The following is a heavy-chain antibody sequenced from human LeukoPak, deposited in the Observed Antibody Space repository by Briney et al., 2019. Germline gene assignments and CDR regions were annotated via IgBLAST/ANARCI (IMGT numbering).Heavy chain of an antibody. Sequence: ASVKVSCKASGYTFTGYYMHWVRQAPGQGLEWMGWINPNSGGTNYAQKLQGRVTMTTDASTSTAYMELRSLRSDDTAVYYCARSGSPRSNHFQAKDYWGQGTLVTVSS. CDR3: ARSGSPRSNHFQAKDY. CDR2: INPNSGGT. CDR1: GYTFTGYY. V-gene: IGHV1-2*02. D-gene: IGHD1-26*01. J-gene: IGHJ4*02.